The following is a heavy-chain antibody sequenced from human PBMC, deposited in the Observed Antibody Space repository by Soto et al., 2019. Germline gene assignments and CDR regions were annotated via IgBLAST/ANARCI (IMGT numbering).Heavy chain of an antibody. CDR1: SGSISSSNW. CDR2: IYHSGST. J-gene: IGHJ3*02. CDR3: ARKWGEVVVAATEPLGAFDI. V-gene: IGHV4-4*02. Sequence: QVQLQESGPGLVKPSGTLSLTCAVSSGSISSSNWWSWVRQPPGKGLEWIGEIYHSGSTNYNPSLKSRVTISVDKSKNQCSLKLSSVTAADTAVYYCARKWGEVVVAATEPLGAFDIWGQGTMVTVSS. D-gene: IGHD2-15*01.